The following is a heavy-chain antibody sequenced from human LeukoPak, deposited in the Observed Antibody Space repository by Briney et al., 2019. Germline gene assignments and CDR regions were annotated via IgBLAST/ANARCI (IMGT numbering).Heavy chain of an antibody. J-gene: IGHJ4*02. CDR1: GFTVSSNY. CDR2: IYSGGST. Sequence: PGGSLRLSCAASGFTVSSNYMSWVRQAPGKGLEWVSVIYSGGSTYYADSVKGRFTISRDNSKNTLYLQMNSLRAEDTAVYYCAREARRWLVRAPDYWGQGTLVTVSS. V-gene: IGHV3-53*01. CDR3: AREARRWLVRAPDY. D-gene: IGHD6-19*01.